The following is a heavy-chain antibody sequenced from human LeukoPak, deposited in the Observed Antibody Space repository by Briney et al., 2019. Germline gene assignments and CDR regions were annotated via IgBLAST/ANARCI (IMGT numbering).Heavy chain of an antibody. V-gene: IGHV3-23*01. CDR1: GFTFSSYA. J-gene: IGHJ4*02. Sequence: GGSLRLSCAASGFTFSSYAMSWVRQAPGKGLEWVSAISGSGGSTHYADSVKGRFTISRDNSKNTLYLQMNSLRAEDTAVYYCAKGIAARNGFDYWGQGTLVTVSS. CDR3: AKGIAARNGFDY. D-gene: IGHD6-6*01. CDR2: ISGSGGST.